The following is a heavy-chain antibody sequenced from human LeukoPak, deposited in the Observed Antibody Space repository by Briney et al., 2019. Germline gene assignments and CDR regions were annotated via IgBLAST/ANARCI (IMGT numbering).Heavy chain of an antibody. CDR3: ARAPISGSVLYYFDS. J-gene: IGHJ4*02. CDR1: DYSFPMYG. CDR2: ISVYNDKT. Sequence: GASVKVSCKASDYSFPMYGITWVRQAPGQGLEWMGWISVYNDKTNYAQSFQGRVTMTTDTSTTTAYMELRSLRSDDTAVYYCARAPISGSVLYYFDSWGQGTLVTVSS. V-gene: IGHV1-18*01. D-gene: IGHD2-15*01.